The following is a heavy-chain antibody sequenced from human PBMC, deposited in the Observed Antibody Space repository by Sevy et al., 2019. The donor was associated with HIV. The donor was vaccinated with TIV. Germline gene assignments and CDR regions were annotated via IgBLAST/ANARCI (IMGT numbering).Heavy chain of an antibody. CDR2: IQYDGSNK. Sequence: GGSLRLSCAASGFSFSSYGMHWVRQAPGKGLEWMSYIQYDGSNKDYGDSVKGRFTISRENSKNTLYLKMNSLRVEDTAVFYCGKEGGGEGGDHWGQGTLVTVSS. CDR3: GKEGGGEGGDH. D-gene: IGHD2-21*01. CDR1: GFSFSSYG. J-gene: IGHJ4*02. V-gene: IGHV3-30*02.